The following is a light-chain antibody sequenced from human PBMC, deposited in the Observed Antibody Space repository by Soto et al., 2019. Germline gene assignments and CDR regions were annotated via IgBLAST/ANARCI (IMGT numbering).Light chain of an antibody. Sequence: QSVLTQPPSPSGSPGQSVTISCTGASSAVGGYNYVSWYQQHPGKAPKLMIYEVSKRPSGVPDRFSGSKSGNTASLTVSGLQAEDEADYFCSSYAGNGYVLGTGTKVTVL. CDR3: SSYAGNGYV. J-gene: IGLJ1*01. CDR1: SSAVGGYNY. CDR2: EVS. V-gene: IGLV2-8*01.